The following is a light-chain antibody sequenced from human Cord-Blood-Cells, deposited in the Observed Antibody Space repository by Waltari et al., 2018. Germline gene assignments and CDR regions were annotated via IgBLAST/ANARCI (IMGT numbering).Light chain of an antibody. V-gene: IGKV4-1*01. CDR2: CAS. CDR1: QSVLYSSNNKNY. CDR3: QQYYSTPLT. J-gene: IGKJ4*01. Sequence: IVMNQSPDSLAVSLGERATINCKSSQSVLYSSNNKNYVACDQQKPGQPPKLLIYCASTRECGVPYLFSGSGSGTYSTLTISSLQAEDVAVYYYQQYYSTPLTFGGWTKVEIK.